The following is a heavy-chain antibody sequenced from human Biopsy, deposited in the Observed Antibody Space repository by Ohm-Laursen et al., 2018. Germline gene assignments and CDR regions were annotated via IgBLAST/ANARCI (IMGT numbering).Heavy chain of an antibody. CDR2: ISGSSNNI. J-gene: IGHJ4*01. V-gene: IGHV3-9*01. D-gene: IGHD5-18*01. CDR3: TKRRTAIRPFDS. CDR1: GFIFSDYG. Sequence: SLRLSCSASGFIFSDYGMHWVRQAPGKGLEWVSGISGSSNNIIYADSVRGRFTISRDNAKSSLYLEMNSLRSEDTAFYYCTKRRTAIRPFDSWGHGTLVTVSS.